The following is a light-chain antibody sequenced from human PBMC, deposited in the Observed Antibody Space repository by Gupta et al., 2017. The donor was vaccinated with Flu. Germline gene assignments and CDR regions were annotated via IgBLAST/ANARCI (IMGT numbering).Light chain of an antibody. Sequence: QSVLTQPPSASGTPGHRATISCSGRSFNIGSRDVNWYQQHPGTAPKLLIYNNSPRPSGVPDRYSGSKSGTTASLAIRGLQSEYEADYYCAAWADSLNAGLFGGGTKLTVL. CDR1: SFNIGSRD. J-gene: IGLJ3*02. V-gene: IGLV1-44*01. CDR3: AAWADSLNAGL. CDR2: NNS.